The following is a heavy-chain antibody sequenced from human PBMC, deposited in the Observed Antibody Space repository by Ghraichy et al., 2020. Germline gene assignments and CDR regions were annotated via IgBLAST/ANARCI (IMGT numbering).Heavy chain of an antibody. CDR1: GGSIRSHF. CDR3: ARRGRGYSLYYYGLDV. V-gene: IGHV4-59*08. Sequence: SENLSLVCTVSGGSIRSHFWSWIRQPPGKGLEWIGYISYTGNTNYSPSLGGRATISLDTSKNQFSLSLTSVTAADTAVYYCARRGRGYSLYYYGLDVWGPGTSVTVSS. D-gene: IGHD5-18*01. J-gene: IGHJ6*02. CDR2: ISYTGNT.